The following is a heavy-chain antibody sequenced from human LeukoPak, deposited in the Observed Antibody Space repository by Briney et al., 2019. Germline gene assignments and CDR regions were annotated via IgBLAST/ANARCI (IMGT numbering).Heavy chain of an antibody. CDR3: AKGGGTFVS. CDR2: VHYSGTT. CDR1: GDSISNYY. V-gene: IGHV4-59*12. Sequence: PSETLSLTCNVSGDSISNYYGSWIRQPPGKGLEWIGYVHYSGTTYYNPSLKSRVTMSVDTSKKQFSLKLGSVTAADTAVYYCAKGGGTFVSWGQGTLVTVSS. J-gene: IGHJ4*02. D-gene: IGHD3-16*01.